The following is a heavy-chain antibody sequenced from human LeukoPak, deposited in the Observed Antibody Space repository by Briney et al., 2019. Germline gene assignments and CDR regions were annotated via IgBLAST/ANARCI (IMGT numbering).Heavy chain of an antibody. CDR1: GGSVNSGSYF. Sequence: SETLSLTCTVSGGSVNSGSYFWSWIRQPPGKGLEWIGYIQNSARTNYNPSLESRVTISVDSSKDQFSLRLSSVTAADTAVYYCARSRSGYSYDHAAFEVWGQGTMVTVSS. D-gene: IGHD5-18*01. V-gene: IGHV4-61*01. CDR2: IQNSART. J-gene: IGHJ3*01. CDR3: ARSRSGYSYDHAAFEV.